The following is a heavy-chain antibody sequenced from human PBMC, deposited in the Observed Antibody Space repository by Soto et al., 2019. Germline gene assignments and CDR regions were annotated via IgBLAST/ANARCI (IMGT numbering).Heavy chain of an antibody. CDR3: ARGGGYCSGGNCYSLDY. CDR2: ISANNGNT. D-gene: IGHD2-15*01. J-gene: IGHJ4*02. CDR1: GYTFRSHG. V-gene: IGHV1-18*04. Sequence: QAQLVQSGAEVKKPGASVKVSCKASGYTFRSHGITWVRQAPGQGLEWMGWISANNGNTNYAGKLQGRVTMTTDTSTSTAYMELRSLKSDDTAVYYCARGGGYCSGGNCYSLDYWGQGTLVSVSS.